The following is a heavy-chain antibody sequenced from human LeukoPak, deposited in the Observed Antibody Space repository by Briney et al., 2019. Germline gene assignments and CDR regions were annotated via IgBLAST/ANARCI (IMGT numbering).Heavy chain of an antibody. CDR1: GGSISSSSYY. Sequence: PSETLSLTCTVSGGSISSSSYYWGWIRQPPGKGLEWIGSIYYSGSTYYNPSLKSRATISVDTSKNQFSLKLSSVTAADTAVYYCAKEGEQQLVNFDYWGQGTLVTVPS. J-gene: IGHJ4*02. CDR3: AKEGEQQLVNFDY. CDR2: IYYSGST. V-gene: IGHV4-39*07. D-gene: IGHD6-13*01.